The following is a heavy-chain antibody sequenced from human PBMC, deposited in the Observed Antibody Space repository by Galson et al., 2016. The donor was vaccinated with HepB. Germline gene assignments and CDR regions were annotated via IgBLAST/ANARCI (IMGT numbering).Heavy chain of an antibody. CDR3: ARGLGNNFGLDMDS. D-gene: IGHD3-3*01. V-gene: IGHV4-39*07. Sequence: SETLSLTCTVSGDSISRSTHFWGWIRQSPGKGLEWIGSIYYVGSPYYNPSLKSRVSVSLDTSKNEFSLKMTSVTAADTAVYYCARGLGNNFGLDMDSWGQGTLVTVSS. CDR2: IYYVGSP. CDR1: GDSISRSTHF. J-gene: IGHJ5*01.